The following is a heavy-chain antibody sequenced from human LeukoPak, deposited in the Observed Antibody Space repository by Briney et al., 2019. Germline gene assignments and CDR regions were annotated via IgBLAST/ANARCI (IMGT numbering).Heavy chain of an antibody. D-gene: IGHD5-18*01. V-gene: IGHV3-30-3*01. CDR1: GFTFSSSA. Sequence: GGSLRLSCLGSGFTFSSSAMHWVRQAPGKGLEWVAVISYDGSNKYYAGSVKGRFTISRDNSKNTLYLQMNSLRAEDTAVYYCARDGYGLDTPMVSTIFDYWGQGTLVTVSS. J-gene: IGHJ4*02. CDR3: ARDGYGLDTPMVSTIFDY. CDR2: ISYDGSNK.